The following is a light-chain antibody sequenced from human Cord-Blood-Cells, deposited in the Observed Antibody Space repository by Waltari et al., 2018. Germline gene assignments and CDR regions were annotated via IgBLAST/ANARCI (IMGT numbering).Light chain of an antibody. Sequence: QSALTQPASVSGSPGQSITISCTGTSSDVGGYNYVSWYQQHPGKAPKLMIYDVSNRPSGFSNRFSGSKSGNPASLTISGLQAEDEADYYCSSYTSSRTVVFGGGTKLPVL. CDR2: DVS. CDR1: SSDVGGYNY. V-gene: IGLV2-14*01. CDR3: SSYTSSRTVV. J-gene: IGLJ2*01.